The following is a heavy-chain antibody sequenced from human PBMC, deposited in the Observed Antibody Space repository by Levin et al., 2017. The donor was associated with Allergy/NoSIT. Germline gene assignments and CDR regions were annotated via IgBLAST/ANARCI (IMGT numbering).Heavy chain of an antibody. V-gene: IGHV4-34*01. Sequence: SETLSLTCAVYGGSFSGYYWSWIRQPPGKGLEWIGEINHSGSTNYNPSLKSRVTISVDTSKNQFSLKLSSVTAADTAVYYCASTYYYGSAVRDYWGQGTLVTVSS. CDR2: INHSGST. CDR3: ASTYYYGSAVRDY. D-gene: IGHD3-10*01. CDR1: GGSFSGYY. J-gene: IGHJ4*02.